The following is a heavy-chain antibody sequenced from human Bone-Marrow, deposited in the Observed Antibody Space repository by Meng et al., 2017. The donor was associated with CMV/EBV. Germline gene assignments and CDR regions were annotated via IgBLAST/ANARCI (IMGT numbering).Heavy chain of an antibody. D-gene: IGHD3-9*01. J-gene: IGHJ6*02. Sequence: SVKVSCKASGGTFSSYTISWVRQAPGQGLEWMGRIIPILGIANYAQKFQGRVTITADKSTSTAYMELSSLRSEDTAVYYCSRGPLSLTGYYSRRYYYGMDAWGQGTTVTVSS. CDR3: SRGPLSLTGYYSRRYYYGMDA. CDR1: GGTFSSYT. CDR2: IIPILGIA. V-gene: IGHV1-69*02.